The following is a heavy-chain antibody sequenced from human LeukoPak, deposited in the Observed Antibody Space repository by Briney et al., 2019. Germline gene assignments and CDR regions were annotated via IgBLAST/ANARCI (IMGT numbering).Heavy chain of an antibody. D-gene: IGHD2-2*01. CDR2: IRYDGSNK. V-gene: IGHV3-30*02. Sequence: GGSLRLSCAASGFTFSSYGMHWVRQAPGKGMEWVAFIRYDGSNKYYADSVKGRFTISRDNSKNTLYLQMNSLRAEDTAVYYCATEVVRYCSSTSCSRTLDYWGQGTLVTVSS. J-gene: IGHJ4*02. CDR1: GFTFSSYG. CDR3: ATEVVRYCSSTSCSRTLDY.